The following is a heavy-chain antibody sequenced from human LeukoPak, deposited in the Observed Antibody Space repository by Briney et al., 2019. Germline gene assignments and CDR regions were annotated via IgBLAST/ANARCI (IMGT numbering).Heavy chain of an antibody. D-gene: IGHD3-22*01. CDR2: INPSGGST. CDR1: GYTFTSYY. CDR3: ARDLSSGNYYDSSGYLRHRDSIY. V-gene: IGHV1-46*01. J-gene: IGHJ4*02. Sequence: ASVNVSCKASGYTFTSYYMHWVRQAPGQGLEWMGIINPSGGSTSYAQKFQGRVTMTRDTSTSTVYMELSSLRSEDTAVYYCARDLSSGNYYDSSGYLRHRDSIYWGQGTLVTVSS.